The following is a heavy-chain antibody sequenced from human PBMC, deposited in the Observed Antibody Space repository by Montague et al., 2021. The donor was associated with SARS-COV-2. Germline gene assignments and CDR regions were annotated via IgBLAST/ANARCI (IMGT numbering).Heavy chain of an antibody. Sequence: TLSLTCTVSGGSISNGGYYCSWIRQHPGKGLEWIGYMYDSGSTYYNPSLTSRVTMSLDTFKNQFSLKLSSVTAADTAVYYCARGDGVVVAAPYIWGQGTMVTVSS. CDR1: GGSISNGGYY. CDR2: MYDSGST. D-gene: IGHD2-15*01. J-gene: IGHJ3*02. CDR3: ARGDGVVVAAPYI. V-gene: IGHV4-31*03.